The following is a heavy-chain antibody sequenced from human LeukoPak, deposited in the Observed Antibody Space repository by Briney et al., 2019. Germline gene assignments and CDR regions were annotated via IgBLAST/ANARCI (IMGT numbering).Heavy chain of an antibody. CDR3: AREGREGYNYPALDF. J-gene: IGHJ4*02. V-gene: IGHV3-7*05. D-gene: IGHD5-24*01. Sequence: GGSLRLSCVASGFSFGSYWMGWVRQAPGEGLEWVANMKHDGIEKYHVDSVKGRFTISRDNTKNSLYLHMSSLRVEDTAVYYCAREGREGYNYPALDFWGQGILVTVSS. CDR1: GFSFGSYW. CDR2: MKHDGIEK.